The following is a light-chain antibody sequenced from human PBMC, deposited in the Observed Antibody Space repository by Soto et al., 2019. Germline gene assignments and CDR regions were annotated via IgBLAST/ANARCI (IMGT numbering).Light chain of an antibody. CDR3: QQYHSTPVT. J-gene: IGKJ3*01. Sequence: DIVMTQSPDSLAVSLGERATINCKSSQSVLYSSNNKNYLAWYQQKRGQPPKLLIYWASTRESGVPDRFSGSESGTDFTLTISSLQAEDVAVYYCQQYHSTPVTFGPGAKVDIK. CDR1: QSVLYSSNNKNY. V-gene: IGKV4-1*01. CDR2: WAS.